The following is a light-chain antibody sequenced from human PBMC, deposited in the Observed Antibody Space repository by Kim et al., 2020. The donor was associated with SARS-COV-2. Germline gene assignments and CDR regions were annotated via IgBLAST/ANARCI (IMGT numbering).Light chain of an antibody. CDR2: EVT. J-gene: IGLJ2*01. Sequence: QSALTQPPSASGSPGQSVSISCTGTSSDVGGYNYVSWYQQKPGKAPKLIIFEVTQRPSGVPDRFSGSRSGNTASLTVSGLQTEDEADYYCSAYAGSNTLVFGGGTQLTVL. CDR1: SSDVGGYNY. CDR3: SAYAGSNTLV. V-gene: IGLV2-8*01.